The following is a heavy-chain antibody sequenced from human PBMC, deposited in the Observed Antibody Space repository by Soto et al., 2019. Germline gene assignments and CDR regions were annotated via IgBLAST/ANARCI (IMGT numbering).Heavy chain of an antibody. D-gene: IGHD2-15*01. CDR2: ISSNGSST. Sequence: EVQLVESGGGLVQPGGSLRLSCAASGFTFSSYAMHWVRQAPGKGLEYVSAISSNGSSTYYANSVKVRFTISRDNSKNTLYLQMVSLRAEYMSVYYCARQSHSSYYFDYWGQGTLVTVSS. J-gene: IGHJ4*02. V-gene: IGHV3-64*01. CDR3: ARQSHSSYYFDY. CDR1: GFTFSSYA.